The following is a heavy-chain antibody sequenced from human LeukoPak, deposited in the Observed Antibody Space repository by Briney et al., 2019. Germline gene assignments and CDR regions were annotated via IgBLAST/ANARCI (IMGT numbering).Heavy chain of an antibody. CDR1: GFTFDDYA. CDR2: ISWNSGSI. J-gene: IGHJ4*02. Sequence: GGSLRLSCAASGFTFDDYAMHWVRQAPGKGLEWVSGISWNSGSIGYADSVKGRFTISRDNAKNSLYLQMNSLRAEDTALYYCAKDSNDILTGGFDYWGQGTLVTVSS. D-gene: IGHD3-9*01. CDR3: AKDSNDILTGGFDY. V-gene: IGHV3-9*01.